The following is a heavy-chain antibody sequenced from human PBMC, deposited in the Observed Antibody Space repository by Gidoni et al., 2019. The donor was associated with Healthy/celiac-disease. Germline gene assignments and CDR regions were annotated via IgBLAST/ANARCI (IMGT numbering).Heavy chain of an antibody. Sequence: KGLEWIGYIYHSGSTYYNPSLKSRVTISVDRSKNQFSLKLSSVTAADTAVYYCARGDLGYCSGGSCPDYWGQGTLVTVSS. V-gene: IGHV4-30-2*01. D-gene: IGHD2-15*01. J-gene: IGHJ4*02. CDR3: ARGDLGYCSGGSCPDY. CDR2: IYHSGST.